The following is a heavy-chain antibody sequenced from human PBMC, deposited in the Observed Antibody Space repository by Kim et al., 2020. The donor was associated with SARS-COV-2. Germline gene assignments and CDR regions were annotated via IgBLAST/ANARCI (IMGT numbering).Heavy chain of an antibody. V-gene: IGHV4-34*01. J-gene: IGHJ5*02. D-gene: IGHD6-13*01. CDR2: INHSGST. Sequence: SETLSLTCAVYGGSFSGYYWSWIRQPPGKGLEWIGEINHSGSTNYNPSLKSRVTISVDTSKNQFSLKLSSVTAADTAVYYCARGLSSSSYNWFDPWGQGT. CDR1: GGSFSGYY. CDR3: ARGLSSSSYNWFDP.